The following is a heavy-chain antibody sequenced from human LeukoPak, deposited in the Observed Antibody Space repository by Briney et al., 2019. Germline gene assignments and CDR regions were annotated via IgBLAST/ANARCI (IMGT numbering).Heavy chain of an antibody. CDR1: GFTFSSYS. V-gene: IGHV3-21*01. Sequence: GSLRLSCAASGFTFSSYSMNWVRQAPGKGLEWVSSISSSSSYIYYADSVKGRFTISRDNAKNSLYLQMNSLRAEDTAVYYCARDRSTPRATKNPFDYWGQGTLVTVSS. CDR3: ARDRSTPRATKNPFDY. J-gene: IGHJ4*02. D-gene: IGHD1-26*01. CDR2: ISSSSSYI.